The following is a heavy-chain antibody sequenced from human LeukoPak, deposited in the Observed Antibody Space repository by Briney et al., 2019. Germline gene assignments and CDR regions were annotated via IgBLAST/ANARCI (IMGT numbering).Heavy chain of an antibody. CDR2: IKQDGSEK. Sequence: GGSLRLSCRDSEYTFSNYWMSWVRQAPGKGLEWVANIKQDGSEKYYMDSVKGRFTISRDNAKNSLFLQMNSLRAEDTAVYYCARGDRVGVTTGHFDYWGQGTLVTVSS. D-gene: IGHD1-26*01. V-gene: IGHV3-7*03. CDR1: EYTFSNYW. CDR3: ARGDRVGVTTGHFDY. J-gene: IGHJ4*02.